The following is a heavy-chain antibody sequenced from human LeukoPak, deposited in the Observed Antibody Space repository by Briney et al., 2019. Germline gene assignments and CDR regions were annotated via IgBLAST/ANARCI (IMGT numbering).Heavy chain of an antibody. CDR2: IYIRGST. V-gene: IGHV4-59*01. CDR3: AKDWELGS. Sequence: SETLSLICSVSGASISSYYWNWIRQPPGKGLEWIGNIYIRGSTNYNPSLESRVTMSLDTSKDQFSLKLTSVTAADTAFYYCAKDWELGSWGQGTLVTVSS. CDR1: GASISSYY. D-gene: IGHD1-26*01. J-gene: IGHJ5*02.